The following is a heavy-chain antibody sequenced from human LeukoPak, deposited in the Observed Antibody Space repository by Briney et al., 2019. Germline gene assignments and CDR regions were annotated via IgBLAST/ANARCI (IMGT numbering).Heavy chain of an antibody. Sequence: ASVKVSCKASGYTFINYGITWVRQAPGQGLEWMGWISAYNGNTNYAQKLQDRVTMTTDTSTSTAYMELRSLRSDDTAVYYCVREGYCSPTSCYTVSGYLQHWGQGTLVIVFS. V-gene: IGHV1-18*01. CDR3: VREGYCSPTSCYTVSGYLQH. CDR1: GYTFINYG. CDR2: ISAYNGNT. D-gene: IGHD2-2*01. J-gene: IGHJ1*01.